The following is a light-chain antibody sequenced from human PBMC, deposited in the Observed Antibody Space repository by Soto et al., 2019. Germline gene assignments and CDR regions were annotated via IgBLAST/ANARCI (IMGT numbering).Light chain of an antibody. CDR2: GNS. CDR3: QSYDSSLSGYV. CDR1: SSNIGAGYD. J-gene: IGLJ1*01. V-gene: IGLV1-40*01. Sequence: QSVLTQPPSVSGAPGQRVTISYTGSSSNIGAGYDVHWYHQLPGTAPKLLIYGNSNRPSGVPVRFSGSKSGTSASLAITGLQAEDEADYYCQSYDSSLSGYVFGTGTKVTVL.